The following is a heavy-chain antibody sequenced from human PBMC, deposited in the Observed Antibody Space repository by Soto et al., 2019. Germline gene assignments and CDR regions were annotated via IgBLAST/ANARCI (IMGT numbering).Heavy chain of an antibody. D-gene: IGHD6-19*01. J-gene: IGHJ4*02. Sequence: QVQLVESGGGVVQPGRSLRLSCAASGFTFSSYGMHWVRQAPGKGLEWVAVIWYDGSNKYYADSVKGRFTISRDNPKNTLYLQMNSLRAEDTAVYYCARDREWLVHGEFGYLGQGTLVTVSS. CDR2: IWYDGSNK. CDR1: GFTFSSYG. V-gene: IGHV3-33*01. CDR3: ARDREWLVHGEFGY.